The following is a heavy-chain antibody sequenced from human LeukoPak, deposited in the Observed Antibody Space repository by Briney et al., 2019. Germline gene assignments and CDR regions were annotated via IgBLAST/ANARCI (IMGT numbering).Heavy chain of an antibody. Sequence: GGSLRLSCVASGFIVNSYGMNWVRQSPGKGLEWVAVLSSDGSNKYYADSVKGRFTISRDNSKNTLYLQMNSLRADDTAVYYCAKESLYYDFDYWGQGTLVTVSS. CDR1: GFIVNSYG. CDR2: LSSDGSNK. CDR3: AKESLYYDFDY. V-gene: IGHV3-30*18. J-gene: IGHJ4*02. D-gene: IGHD3-10*01.